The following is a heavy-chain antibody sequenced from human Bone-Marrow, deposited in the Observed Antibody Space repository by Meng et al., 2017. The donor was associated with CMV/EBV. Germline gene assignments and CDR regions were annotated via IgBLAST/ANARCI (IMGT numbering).Heavy chain of an antibody. CDR3: ARDTRLRFLEWLWL. J-gene: IGHJ4*02. Sequence: GGFRRPSSAASGFTFSSYSMNWVRQAPGKGLEWVSSISSSSSYIYYADSVKGRLTISRDNAKNSLYLQMNSLRAEDTAVYYCARDTRLRFLEWLWLWGQGTLVTVSS. V-gene: IGHV3-21*01. D-gene: IGHD3-3*01. CDR2: ISSSSSYI. CDR1: GFTFSSYS.